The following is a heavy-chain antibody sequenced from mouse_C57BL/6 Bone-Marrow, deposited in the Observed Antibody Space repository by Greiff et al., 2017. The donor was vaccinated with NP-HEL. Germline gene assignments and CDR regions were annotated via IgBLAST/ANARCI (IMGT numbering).Heavy chain of an antibody. CDR1: GFNIKNNY. D-gene: IGHD2-10*02. Sequence: VQLQQSVAELVRPGASVKLSCTASGFNIKNNYMHWVKQRPEQGLEWIGRIDPANGNTKYAPKFQGKATITADPSSNTAYLQLSSLTSEDTAIYDCARWMYGNYDAMDYWGQGTSVTVSS. J-gene: IGHJ4*01. CDR2: IDPANGNT. CDR3: ARWMYGNYDAMDY. V-gene: IGHV14-3*01.